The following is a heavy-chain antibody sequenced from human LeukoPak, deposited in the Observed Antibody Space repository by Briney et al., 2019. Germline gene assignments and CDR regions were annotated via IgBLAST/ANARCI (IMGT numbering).Heavy chain of an antibody. Sequence: GGSLRLSCAASGFTFSSYSMNWVRQAPGKGLEWVSSISSSSSYIYYADSVKGRFTISRDNAKNSLYLQMNSLRAEDTAVYYCARGMDYGGNSDNWFDPWGQGTLVTVSS. CDR1: GFTFSSYS. D-gene: IGHD4-23*01. CDR2: ISSSSSYI. CDR3: ARGMDYGGNSDNWFDP. V-gene: IGHV3-21*01. J-gene: IGHJ5*02.